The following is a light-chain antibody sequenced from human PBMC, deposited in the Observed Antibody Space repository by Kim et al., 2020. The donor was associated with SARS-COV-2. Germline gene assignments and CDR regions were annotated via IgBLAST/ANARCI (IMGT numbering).Light chain of an antibody. CDR1: QTIRSTH. CDR2: GAS. Sequence: SPGERATLSGRASQTIRSTHLAWYQQKSGQAPTLLIYGASTRATGIPERFSGSGSGADFTLTVTRLEPEDSAVYYCQHYDSSPLIFGGGTKVDIK. V-gene: IGKV3-20*01. J-gene: IGKJ4*01. CDR3: QHYDSSPLI.